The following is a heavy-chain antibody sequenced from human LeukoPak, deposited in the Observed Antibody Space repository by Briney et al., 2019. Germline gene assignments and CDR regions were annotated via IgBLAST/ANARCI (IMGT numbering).Heavy chain of an antibody. Sequence: SETLSLTCTVSGGSISSSSYYWGWIRQPPGKGLQRIGSIYYSGDTYYNTSLKSRVTISVDTSKNQFSLKLSSVTAADTAVYYCARGYSRIYYFDYWGQGTLVTVSS. CDR1: GGSISSSSYY. CDR3: ARGYSRIYYFDY. CDR2: IYYSGDT. J-gene: IGHJ4*02. V-gene: IGHV4-39*07. D-gene: IGHD6-13*01.